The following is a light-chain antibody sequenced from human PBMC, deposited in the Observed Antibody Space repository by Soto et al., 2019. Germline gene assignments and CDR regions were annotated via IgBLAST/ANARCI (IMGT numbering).Light chain of an antibody. J-gene: IGKJ4*01. Sequence: EIVMTQSPATLSVSPGERATLSCRASQSVSSNLAWYQQKPGQAPRLLIYGASTRATGIPASFSGSGSGTEFTLTISSLQSEDFAVYYCQQYNNWPQLTFGGGTKV. CDR2: GAS. CDR1: QSVSSN. CDR3: QQYNNWPQLT. V-gene: IGKV3-15*01.